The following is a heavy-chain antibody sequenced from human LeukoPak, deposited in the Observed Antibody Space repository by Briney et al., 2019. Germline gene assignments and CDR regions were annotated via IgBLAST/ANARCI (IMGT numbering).Heavy chain of an antibody. J-gene: IGHJ4*02. D-gene: IGHD5-18*01. Sequence: GGSLRLSCAASGFTFSNAWMSWVRQAPGKGLEWVGRIKSKTDGGTTDYAAPVKGRFTISRDDSKNTLYLQMNSLRAEDTAVYYCARVQGYSYGLFDYWGQGTLVTVSS. CDR1: GFTFSNAW. CDR3: ARVQGYSYGLFDY. V-gene: IGHV3-15*01. CDR2: IKSKTDGGTT.